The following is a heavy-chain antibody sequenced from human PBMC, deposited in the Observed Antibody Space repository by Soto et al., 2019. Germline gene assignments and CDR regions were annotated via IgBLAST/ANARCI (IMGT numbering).Heavy chain of an antibody. V-gene: IGHV3-23*01. CDR3: AKHRGFVAGPFDS. CDR1: GVTFTNYA. J-gene: IGHJ4*02. Sequence: EVQLLESGGGFAQPGGSLRLSCAVSGVTFTNYAMGWVRQAPGKGLEWVSGISGNVGSTTDYADSVKGRFTISRDNSNNIIFLQTHSLRAEDTAVYYCAKHRGFVAGPFDSWGQGTLVIVSS. CDR2: ISGNVGSTT. D-gene: IGHD6-19*01.